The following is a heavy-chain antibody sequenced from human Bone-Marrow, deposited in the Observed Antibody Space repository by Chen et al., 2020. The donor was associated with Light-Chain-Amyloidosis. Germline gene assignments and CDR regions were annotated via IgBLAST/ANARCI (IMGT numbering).Heavy chain of an antibody. V-gene: IGHV3-9*01. CDR3: AKVYPYYDILTGYFDI. CDR2: ISWNSDTI. J-gene: IGHJ3*02. Sequence: EVQLVESGVGLVQPARSLRLSCADSGFTFADYPLHWARQTPERGLEWVSGISWNSDTIDYADSVKGRFTISRDNAKNSLFLQMNSLRAEDTALYYCAKVYPYYDILTGYFDIWGQGTMVTVSS. D-gene: IGHD3-9*01. CDR1: GFTFADYP.